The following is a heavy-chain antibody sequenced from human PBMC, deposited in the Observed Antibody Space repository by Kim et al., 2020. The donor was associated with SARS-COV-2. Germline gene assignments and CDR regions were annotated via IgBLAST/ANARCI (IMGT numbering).Heavy chain of an antibody. J-gene: IGHJ4*02. Sequence: NDYAVSVKSRITINPDTSKNQFSLQLNTVTPEDTAVYYCARGTLGAAADYWGQGTLVTVSS. CDR2: N. V-gene: IGHV6-1*01. CDR3: ARGTLGAAADY. D-gene: IGHD6-13*01.